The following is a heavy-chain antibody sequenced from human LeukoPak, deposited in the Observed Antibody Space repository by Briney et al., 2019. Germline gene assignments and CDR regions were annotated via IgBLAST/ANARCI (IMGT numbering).Heavy chain of an antibody. CDR2: IYYSGST. V-gene: IGHV4-59*08. CDR3: ARHVHWFGELLGAFDI. Sequence: PSETLSLTCTVSGGSISSYYWSWIRQPPGKGLEWIGYIYYSGSTNYNPSLKSRVTISVDTSKNQFSLKLSPVTAADTAVYYCARHVHWFGELLGAFDIWGQGTMVTVSS. CDR1: GGSISSYY. J-gene: IGHJ3*02. D-gene: IGHD3-10*01.